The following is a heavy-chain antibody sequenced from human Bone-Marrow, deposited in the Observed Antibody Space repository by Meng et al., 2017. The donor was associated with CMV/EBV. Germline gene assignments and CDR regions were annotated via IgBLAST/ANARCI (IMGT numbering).Heavy chain of an antibody. J-gene: IGHJ4*02. Sequence: GESLKIPCAASGFTFSNAWMSWVRQAPGKGLEWGGRIKSKTDGGTTDYAAPVKGRFTISRDDSKNTLYLQMNSLKTEDTAVYYCTTGLIYDSSGYPRDYWGQGTLVTVSS. D-gene: IGHD3-22*01. CDR1: GFTFSNAW. CDR3: TTGLIYDSSGYPRDY. V-gene: IGHV3-15*01. CDR2: IKSKTDGGTT.